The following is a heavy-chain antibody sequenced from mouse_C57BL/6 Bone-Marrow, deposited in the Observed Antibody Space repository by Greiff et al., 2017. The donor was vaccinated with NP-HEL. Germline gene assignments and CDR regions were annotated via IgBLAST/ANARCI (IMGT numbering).Heavy chain of an antibody. CDR3: ARHEDRGAYDYDGFAY. J-gene: IGHJ3*01. D-gene: IGHD2-4*01. Sequence: VQLVESGAELVKPGASVKLSCKASGYTFTEYTIHWVKQRSGQGLEWIGWFYPGSGSIKYNEKFKDKATLTADKSSSTVYMELSRLTSEDSAVYFCARHEDRGAYDYDGFAYWGQGTLVTVSA. CDR2: FYPGSGSI. CDR1: GYTFTEYT. V-gene: IGHV1-62-2*01.